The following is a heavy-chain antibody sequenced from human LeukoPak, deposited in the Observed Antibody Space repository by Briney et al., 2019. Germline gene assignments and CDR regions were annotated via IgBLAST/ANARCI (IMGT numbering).Heavy chain of an antibody. Sequence: SETLSLTCTVSGGSISSNYWSWIRRPPGKGLEWIGYISYSGSPNYNPSLKSRVTISVDTSRNQVSLKLSSVTAADTAVYHCARDQVAFDIWSQGTRVTVSS. CDR3: ARDQVAFDI. CDR2: ISYSGSP. V-gene: IGHV4-59*01. J-gene: IGHJ3*02. CDR1: GGSISSNY.